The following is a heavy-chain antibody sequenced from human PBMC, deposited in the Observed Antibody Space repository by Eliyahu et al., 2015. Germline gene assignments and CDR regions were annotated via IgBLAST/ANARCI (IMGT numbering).Heavy chain of an antibody. D-gene: IGHD2-21*01. CDR3: GRGKGNSAYVVGY. Sequence: QVQLQESGPGLVKPSETLSLTCTVSGYSISSLXWIWIRQPPGKGLEWIGYISNSGNTYYNPSLKSRVTLSVDTSKNQLSLKLSSVTAADTAVYHCGRGKGNSAYVVGYWGQGTLVTVSS. J-gene: IGHJ4*02. V-gene: IGHV4-59*11. CDR2: ISNSGNT. CDR1: GYSISSLX.